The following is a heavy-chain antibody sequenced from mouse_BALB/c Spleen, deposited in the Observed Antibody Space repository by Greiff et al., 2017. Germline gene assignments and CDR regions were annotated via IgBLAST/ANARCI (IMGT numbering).Heavy chain of an antibody. CDR3: ARRGGYGSSYGYFDY. J-gene: IGHJ2*01. D-gene: IGHD1-1*01. Sequence: QVTLKESGPGILQPSQTLSLTCSFSGFSLSTSGMGVSWIRQPSGKGLEWLAHIYWDDDKRYNPSLKSRLTISKDTSRNQVFLKITSVDTADTATYYCARRGGYGSSYGYFDYWGQGTTLTVSS. CDR2: IYWDDDK. V-gene: IGHV8-12*01. CDR1: GFSLSTSGMG.